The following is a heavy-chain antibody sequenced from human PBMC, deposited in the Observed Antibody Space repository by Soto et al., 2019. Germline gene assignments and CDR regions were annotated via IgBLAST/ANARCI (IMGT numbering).Heavy chain of an antibody. Sequence: SETLSLTCTVSGGSISSSSYYWGWIRQPPGKGLEWIGSIYYSGSTYYNPSLKSRVTISVDTSKNQFSLKLSSVTAADTAVYYCARPAGSSSDWGQGALVTVSS. CDR3: ARPAGSSSD. CDR1: GGSISSSSYY. V-gene: IGHV4-39*01. J-gene: IGHJ4*02. CDR2: IYYSGST. D-gene: IGHD6-6*01.